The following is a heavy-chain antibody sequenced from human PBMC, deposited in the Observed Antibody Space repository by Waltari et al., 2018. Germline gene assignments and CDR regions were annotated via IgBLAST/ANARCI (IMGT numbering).Heavy chain of an antibody. J-gene: IGHJ5*02. D-gene: IGHD2-15*01. CDR2: DSTYNDFT. CDR3: ARLLRYCSGSTCYPGGWLDP. Sequence: QVQLVQAGGAVKKPGASVKVSCKTSGYTFDSYGITWARQAPGQGLDYLGWDSTYNDFTTKAQKYPGTVTKTAHTSSTTVSKERRRLRSDDTAVNYCARLLRYCSGSTCYPGGWLDPRGQGTLVTVSS. V-gene: IGHV1-18*01. CDR1: GYTFDSYG.